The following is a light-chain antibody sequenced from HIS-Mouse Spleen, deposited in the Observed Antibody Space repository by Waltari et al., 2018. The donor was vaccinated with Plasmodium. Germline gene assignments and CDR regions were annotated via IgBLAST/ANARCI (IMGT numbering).Light chain of an antibody. CDR2: AAC. V-gene: IGKV1-12*01. Sequence: IQLNQSPSSVSASVGDRVTITCQASQGISSWLALYQKKPGKAPKDRIYAACSLQSGVPSRFSGSGAGTDFTLTISSLQPEDFATYYCQQANSFPRTFGGGTKVEIK. J-gene: IGKJ4*01. CDR3: QQANSFPRT. CDR1: QGISSW.